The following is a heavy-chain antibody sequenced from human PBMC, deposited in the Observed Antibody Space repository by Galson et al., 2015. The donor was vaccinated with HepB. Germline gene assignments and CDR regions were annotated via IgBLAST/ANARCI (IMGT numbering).Heavy chain of an antibody. CDR3: ARDRGGSGSSLSYYYDLDV. J-gene: IGHJ6*02. D-gene: IGHD3-10*01. Sequence: LRLSCAASGFTFSSYSMNWVRQAPGEGLEWVSYISASTAAIYYADSVKGRFTISRDNAKNSLYLQMNSLRAEDTAVYYCARDRGGSGSSLSYYYDLDVWGQGTTVTVSS. CDR1: GFTFSSYS. CDR2: ISASTAAI. V-gene: IGHV3-48*04.